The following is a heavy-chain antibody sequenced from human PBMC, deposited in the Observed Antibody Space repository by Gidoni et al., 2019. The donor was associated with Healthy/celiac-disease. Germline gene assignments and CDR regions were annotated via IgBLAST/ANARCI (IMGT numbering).Heavy chain of an antibody. J-gene: IGHJ4*02. CDR2: IRSKAYGGTT. CDR1: GFTFGDYA. D-gene: IGHD6-13*01. CDR3: TRDSRQQLVLEFDY. Sequence: EVQLVESGGGLVQPGRSLSLSCTASGFTFGDYAMSCFRQAPGQGLEWVGFIRSKAYGGTTEYDASVKGRFTISRDDSKSIAYLQMNSLKTEDTAVYYCTRDSRQQLVLEFDYWGQGTLVTVSS. V-gene: IGHV3-49*03.